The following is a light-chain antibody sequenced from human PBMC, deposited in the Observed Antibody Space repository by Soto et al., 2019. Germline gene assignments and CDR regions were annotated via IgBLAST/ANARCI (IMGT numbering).Light chain of an antibody. CDR1: QSVRSRY. J-gene: IGKJ4*01. V-gene: IGKV3-20*01. Sequence: EIVLTQSPGTLFLSPGERATLSCRASQSVRSRYVAWYQQKPGQAPRLLIYGASSRATGIPDRFSGSGSGTDFTFTISRLEPEDLAVYYCQQYGDSTTFGGGTKVGIK. CDR3: QQYGDSTT. CDR2: GAS.